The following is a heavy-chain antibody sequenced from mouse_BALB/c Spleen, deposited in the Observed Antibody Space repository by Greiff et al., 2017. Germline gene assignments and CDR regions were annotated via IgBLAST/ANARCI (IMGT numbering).Heavy chain of an antibody. Sequence: VKVEESGGGLVKPGGSLKLSCAASGFSFSSYDMSWVRQTPEKRLEWVAYISSGGGSTYYPDTVKGRFTISRDNAKNTLYLQMSSLKSEDTAMYYCARHGHYYGSPAWFAYWGQGTLVTVSA. CDR1: GFSFSSYD. CDR3: ARHGHYYGSPAWFAY. J-gene: IGHJ3*01. D-gene: IGHD1-1*01. V-gene: IGHV5-12-1*01. CDR2: ISSGGGST.